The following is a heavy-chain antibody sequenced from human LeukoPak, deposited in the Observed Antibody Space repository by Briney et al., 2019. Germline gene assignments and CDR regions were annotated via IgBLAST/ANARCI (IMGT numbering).Heavy chain of an antibody. Sequence: ASVKVSCKASGYTFTGYYMHWVRQAPGQGLEWMGWINPNSGGTNYAQKFQGRVTMTRDTSISTAYMELSRLRSDDTAVYYCAKRGQGYYYGSGSEEFDYWGQGTLVTVSS. D-gene: IGHD3-10*01. V-gene: IGHV1-2*02. CDR2: INPNSGGT. J-gene: IGHJ4*02. CDR3: AKRGQGYYYGSGSEEFDY. CDR1: GYTFTGYY.